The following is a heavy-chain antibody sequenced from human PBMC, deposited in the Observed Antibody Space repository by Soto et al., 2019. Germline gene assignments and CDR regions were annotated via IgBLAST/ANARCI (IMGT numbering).Heavy chain of an antibody. J-gene: IGHJ4*02. Sequence: GGSLRLSCAASGFTFSSYAMSWVRQAPGKGLEWVSAISGSGGSTYYADSVKGRFTISRDNSKNTLYLQMNSLRAEDTAVYYCASPGLEDYDFWSGYLFYWGQGTLVTVSS. CDR3: ASPGLEDYDFWSGYLFY. V-gene: IGHV3-23*01. D-gene: IGHD3-3*01. CDR2: ISGSGGST. CDR1: GFTFSSYA.